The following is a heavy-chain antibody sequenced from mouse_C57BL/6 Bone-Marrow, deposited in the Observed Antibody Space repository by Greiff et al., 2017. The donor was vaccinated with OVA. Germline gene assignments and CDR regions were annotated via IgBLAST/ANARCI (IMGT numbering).Heavy chain of an antibody. V-gene: IGHV3-6*01. D-gene: IGHD2-1*01. CDR2: ISYDGSN. CDR3: ARGYYGHWGVGFAY. CDR1: GYSITSGYY. J-gene: IGHJ3*01. Sequence: EVQLQESGPGLVKPSQSLSLTCSVTGYSITSGYYWNWIRQFPGNKLEWMGYISYDGSNNYNPSLKNRISITRDTSKNQFFLKLNSVTTEDTATYYCARGYYGHWGVGFAYWGQGTLVTVSA.